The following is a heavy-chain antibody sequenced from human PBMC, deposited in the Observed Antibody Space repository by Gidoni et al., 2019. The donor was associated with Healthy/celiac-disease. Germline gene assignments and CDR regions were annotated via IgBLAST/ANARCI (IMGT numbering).Heavy chain of an antibody. D-gene: IGHD3-22*01. J-gene: IGHJ1*01. CDR3: AREESYYYDSSGYSYFQH. V-gene: IGHV1-46*01. CDR2: INPSGGST. Sequence: QVQLVQSGAEVKKPGASVKVSCKASGYTFTSYYMHWVRQAPGQGLEWMGIINPSGGSTSYAQKFQGRVTMTRDTSTSTVDMELSSLRSEDTAVYYCAREESYYYDSSGYSYFQHWGQGTLVTVSS. CDR1: GYTFTSYY.